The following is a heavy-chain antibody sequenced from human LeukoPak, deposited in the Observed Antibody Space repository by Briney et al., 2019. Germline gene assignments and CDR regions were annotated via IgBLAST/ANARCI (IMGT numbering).Heavy chain of an antibody. CDR1: GFTFSSYW. CDR3: ARGIAAAFLSWFDP. V-gene: IGHV3-7*03. J-gene: IGHJ5*02. D-gene: IGHD6-13*01. CDR2: IKQDGSEK. Sequence: PGGSLRLSCAASGFTFSSYWMSWVRQAPGKGLEWVANIKQDGSEKYYVDSVKGRFTISRDNAKNSLYLQMNSLRAEDTAVYYCARGIAAAFLSWFDPWGQGTLVTVSS.